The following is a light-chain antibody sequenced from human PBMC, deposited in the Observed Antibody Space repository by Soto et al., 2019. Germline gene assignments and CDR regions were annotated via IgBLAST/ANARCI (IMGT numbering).Light chain of an antibody. Sequence: DIQMTQSPSSLSGSAGDRVTITCRASQSISGYLNWYQQKPGKAPKVLMYGTSILQTGVSSRFSGSGSGTDFTLTINSLQPEDFAPYYCQQSYSTPWTFGQGTKVEIK. CDR1: QSISGY. CDR2: GTS. V-gene: IGKV1-39*01. CDR3: QQSYSTPWT. J-gene: IGKJ1*01.